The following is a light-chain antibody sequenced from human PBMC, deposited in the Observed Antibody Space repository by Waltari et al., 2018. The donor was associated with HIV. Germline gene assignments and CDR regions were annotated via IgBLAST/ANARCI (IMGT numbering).Light chain of an antibody. CDR2: DVN. CDR1: SSDVGGYNY. CDR3: SSHAGSKVV. J-gene: IGLJ2*01. V-gene: IGLV2-8*01. Sequence: QSALTQPPPASGSPGQSVTLSCTATSSDVGGYNYVSRHQQHPGKTPKLMIYDVNKRPSAVPYRVSGSKAGDTASLPVSGLQPEDEADYYCSSHAGSKVVFGGGTRLTVL.